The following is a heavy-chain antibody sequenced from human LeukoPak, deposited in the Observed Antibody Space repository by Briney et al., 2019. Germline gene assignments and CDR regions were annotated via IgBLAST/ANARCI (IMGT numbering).Heavy chain of an antibody. J-gene: IGHJ4*02. D-gene: IGHD2/OR15-2a*01. CDR1: GGSFSGYY. CDR3: ARGRGYNSFDY. V-gene: IGHV4-34*01. CDR2: INHSGST. Sequence: SETLSLTCAVYGGSFSGYYWSWIRQPPGKGLEWIGEINHSGSTNYNPPLKSRVTISVDTSKNQSSLKLSSVTAADTAVYYCARGRGYNSFDYWGQGTLVTVSS.